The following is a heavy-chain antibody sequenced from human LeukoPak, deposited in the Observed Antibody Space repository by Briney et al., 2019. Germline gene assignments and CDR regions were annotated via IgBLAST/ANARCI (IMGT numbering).Heavy chain of an antibody. V-gene: IGHV3-30*19. CDR3: ARSQLQYCSTTSCYVFDS. CDR2: ISFDGSEK. D-gene: IGHD2-2*01. J-gene: IGHJ4*02. Sequence: TGGSLRLSCVTSGLTFSSYGMHWVRQAPGKGLQWVAVISFDGSEKYYADSVKGRFTISTDYSRNTLYLEMNSLRADDTAVYYCARSQLQYCSTTSCYVFDSWGQGTLVTVSS. CDR1: GLTFSSYG.